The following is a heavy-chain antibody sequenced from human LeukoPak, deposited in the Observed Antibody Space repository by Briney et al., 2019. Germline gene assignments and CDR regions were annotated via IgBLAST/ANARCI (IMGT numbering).Heavy chain of an antibody. CDR1: GGSISSSSYY. J-gene: IGHJ5*02. CDR2: IYYSGST. D-gene: IGHD3-10*01. V-gene: IGHV4-39*07. Sequence: SETLSLTCTVSGGSISSSSYYWGWIRQPPGKGLEWIGSIYYSGSTYYNPSLKSRVTMSIDTSKNQFSLKLSSVTAADTAVYYCAKVYGSAEGFDPWGQGTLVTVSS. CDR3: AKVYGSAEGFDP.